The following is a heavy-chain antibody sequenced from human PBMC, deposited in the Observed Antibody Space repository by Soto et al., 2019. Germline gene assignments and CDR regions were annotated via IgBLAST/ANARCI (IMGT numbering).Heavy chain of an antibody. CDR1: GGSISSGGYS. D-gene: IGHD2-15*01. J-gene: IGHJ4*02. V-gene: IGHV4-61*08. CDR2: IYYSGST. Sequence: ETLALTCAVSGGSISSGGYSWSWIRQPPGKGLEWIGYIYYSGSTNYNPSLKSRVTISVDTSKNQFSLKLSSVTAADTAVYYCARRSGGTLDYWGQGTLVTVSS. CDR3: ARRSGGTLDY.